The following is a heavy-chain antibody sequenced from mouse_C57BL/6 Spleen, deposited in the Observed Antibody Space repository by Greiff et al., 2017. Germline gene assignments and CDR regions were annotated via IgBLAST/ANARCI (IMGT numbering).Heavy chain of an antibody. D-gene: IGHD2-1*01. CDR2: INPHYCTA. J-gene: IGHJ3*01. Sequence: QLQQSGPELVKPGASVKISCKASGYSFSDYNMNWVKQSNGKRVEGIGVINPHYCTASYNQKFKGKATLTVDQSSSTAYMQLNSLTSEDSAVYYCAISSYGNYFAYWSQGALVTVSA. CDR3: AISSYGNYFAY. V-gene: IGHV1-39*01. CDR1: GYSFSDYN.